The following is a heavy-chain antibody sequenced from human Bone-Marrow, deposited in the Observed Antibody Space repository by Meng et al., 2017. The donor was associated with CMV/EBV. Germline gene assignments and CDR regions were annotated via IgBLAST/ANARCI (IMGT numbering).Heavy chain of an antibody. CDR2: IYTSGST. CDR1: GGSISSYY. D-gene: IGHD4-17*01. J-gene: IGHJ6*02. V-gene: IGHV4-4*07. CDR3: AREGTTLSPYYYYGMDV. Sequence: SETLSLTCTVSGGSISSYYWSWIRQPAGKGLEWIGRIYTSGSTNYNPSLKSRVTMSVDTSKNQFSLKLSSVTAADTAVYYCAREGTTLSPYYYYGMDVWGQGTTVTVSS.